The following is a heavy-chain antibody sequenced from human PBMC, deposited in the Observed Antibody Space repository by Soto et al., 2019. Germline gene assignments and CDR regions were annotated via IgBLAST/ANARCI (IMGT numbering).Heavy chain of an antibody. CDR2: ISGSGGST. J-gene: IGHJ4*02. D-gene: IGHD3-3*01. CDR1: GFTFSSYA. V-gene: IGHV3-23*01. CDR3: AKGAPDYDFWSGYYKGLDY. Sequence: GGSLRLSCAASGFTFSSYAMSWVRQAPGKGLEWVSAISGSGGSTYYADSVKGRFTISRDNSKNTLYLQMNSLRAEDTAVYYCAKGAPDYDFWSGYYKGLDYWGQGTLVTVSS.